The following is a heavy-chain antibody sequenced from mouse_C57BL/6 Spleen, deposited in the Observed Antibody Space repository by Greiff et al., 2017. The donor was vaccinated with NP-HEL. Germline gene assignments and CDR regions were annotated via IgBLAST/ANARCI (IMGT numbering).Heavy chain of an antibody. CDR2: IWSDGST. CDR1: GFSLTSYG. J-gene: IGHJ4*01. V-gene: IGHV2-6-1*01. Sequence: VQLQQSGPGLVAPSQSLSITCTVSGFSLTSYGVHWVRQPPGKGLEWLVVIWSDGSTTYNSALKSRLSISKDNSKSQVFLKMNSLQTDDTAMYYCARHGGSYDYGAMDYWGQGTSVTVSS. CDR3: ARHGGSYDYGAMDY.